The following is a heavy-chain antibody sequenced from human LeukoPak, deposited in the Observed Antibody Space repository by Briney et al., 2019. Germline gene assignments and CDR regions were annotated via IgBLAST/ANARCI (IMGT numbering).Heavy chain of an antibody. V-gene: IGHV1-18*01. CDR2: ISAYNGNT. J-gene: IGHJ5*02. CDR3: ARAPPRGYSYLFDP. CDR1: GYTYTSYG. D-gene: IGHD5-18*01. Sequence: ASVKVSCKASGYTYTSYGISWVRQAPGQGLEWMGWISAYNGNTNYAQKLQGRVTMTTDTSTSTAYMELRSLRSDDTAVYYCARAPPRGYSYLFDPWGQGTLVTVSP.